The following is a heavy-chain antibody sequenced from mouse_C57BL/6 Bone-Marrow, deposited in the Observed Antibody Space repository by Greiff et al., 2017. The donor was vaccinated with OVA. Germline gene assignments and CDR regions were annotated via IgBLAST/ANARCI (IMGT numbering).Heavy chain of an antibody. CDR2: IYPRSGNT. V-gene: IGHV1-81*01. J-gene: IGHJ3*01. Sequence: QVQLQQSGAELARPGASVKLSCKASGYTFTSYGISWVKQRTGQGLEWIGEIYPRSGNTYYNEKFKGKATLTADKYSSTAYMELRSLTAEDAAVYVCAHLYGSLYAYWGQGTLVTVSA. D-gene: IGHD1-1*01. CDR3: AHLYGSLYAY. CDR1: GYTFTSYG.